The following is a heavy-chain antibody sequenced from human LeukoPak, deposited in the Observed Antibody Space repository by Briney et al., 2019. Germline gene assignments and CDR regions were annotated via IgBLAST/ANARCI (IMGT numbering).Heavy chain of an antibody. CDR2: ISGSGGST. CDR1: GGSISSSFYS. D-gene: IGHD6-19*01. Sequence: ETLSLTCTVSGGSISSSFYSWGWIRQHPGKGLEWVSAISGSGGSTYYADSVKGRFTISRDNSKNTLYLQMNSLRAEDTAVYYCAKDSSGWTYWGQGTLVTVSS. CDR3: AKDSSGWTY. J-gene: IGHJ4*02. V-gene: IGHV3-23*01.